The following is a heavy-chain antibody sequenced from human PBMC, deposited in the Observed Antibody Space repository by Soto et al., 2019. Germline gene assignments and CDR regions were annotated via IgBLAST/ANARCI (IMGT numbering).Heavy chain of an antibody. CDR3: ARASGAFDI. CDR1: GYKFPSDA. V-gene: IGHV1-3*01. D-gene: IGHD3-3*01. Sequence: ASVKGSCKASGYKFPSDAMHLVRQAPGQRLEWMGWINAGNGNTKYSQKFQDRVTITMDTSASTAYMELSSLRSEDTAVYYCARASGAFDIWGQGTMVTVSS. J-gene: IGHJ3*02. CDR2: INAGNGNT.